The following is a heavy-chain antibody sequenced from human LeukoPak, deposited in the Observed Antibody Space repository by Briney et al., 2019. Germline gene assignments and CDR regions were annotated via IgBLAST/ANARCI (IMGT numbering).Heavy chain of an antibody. CDR3: ARDGLPFGIAAAAGGGY. Sequence: ASVKVSCKASGYTFTSYGISWVRQAPGQGLEWMGWISAYNGNTNYAQKLQGRVTMTTDTSTSTAYMELRSLRSDDTAVYYCARDGLPFGIAAAAGGGYWGQGTLVTVSS. J-gene: IGHJ4*02. V-gene: IGHV1-18*01. CDR1: GYTFTSYG. D-gene: IGHD6-13*01. CDR2: ISAYNGNT.